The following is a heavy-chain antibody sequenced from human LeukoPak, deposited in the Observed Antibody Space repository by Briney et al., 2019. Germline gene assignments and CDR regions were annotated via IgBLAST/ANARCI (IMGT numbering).Heavy chain of an antibody. V-gene: IGHV4-59*08. J-gene: IGHJ5*02. D-gene: IGHD6-13*01. CDR2: IYYSGST. Sequence: SETLSLTCTVSGASIRNYYWSWIRQSPGKGLEWIGYIYYSGSTNYNPSLESRVAMSVDTSKNQFSLRLSSVTAADTAIYYCAWRYSSSWYVGFFDPWGQGTLVTVSS. CDR3: AWRYSSSWYVGFFDP. CDR1: GASIRNYY.